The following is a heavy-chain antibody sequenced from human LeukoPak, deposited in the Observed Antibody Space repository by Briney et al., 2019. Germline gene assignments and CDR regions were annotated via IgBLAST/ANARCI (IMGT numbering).Heavy chain of an antibody. Sequence: PSETLSLTCAVYGGSFSGYYWSWIRQPPGKGLEWIGEIKHSGSTNYNPSLKSRVTISVDTSKNQFSLKLSSVTAADTAVYYCARAGITIFGVVTKVNWFDPWGQGTLVTVSS. CDR3: ARAGITIFGVVTKVNWFDP. V-gene: IGHV4-34*01. CDR1: GGSFSGYY. CDR2: IKHSGST. J-gene: IGHJ5*02. D-gene: IGHD3-3*01.